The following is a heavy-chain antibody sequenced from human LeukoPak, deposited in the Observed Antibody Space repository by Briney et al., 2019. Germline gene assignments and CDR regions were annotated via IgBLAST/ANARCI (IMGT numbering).Heavy chain of an antibody. Sequence: GESLKISCKGSGYSFTSYWIGWVRQMPGKGLEWMGIIYPGDSDTRYSPSFQGQVTISADKSISTAYLQWSSLKASDTAMYYCARLLGYGFWSGYYIDYWGQGTLVTVSS. CDR2: IYPGDSDT. J-gene: IGHJ4*02. D-gene: IGHD3-3*01. V-gene: IGHV5-51*01. CDR3: ARLLGYGFWSGYYIDY. CDR1: GYSFTSYW.